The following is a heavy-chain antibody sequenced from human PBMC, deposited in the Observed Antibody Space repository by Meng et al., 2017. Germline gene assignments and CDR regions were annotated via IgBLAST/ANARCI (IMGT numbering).Heavy chain of an antibody. CDR2: MNPNSGNT. CDR1: GYTFTSYD. CDR3: ARGGFDILTGYYAPAPHYGMDV. D-gene: IGHD3-9*01. Sequence: ASVKVSCKASGYTFTSYDINWVRQATGQGLEWMGWMNPNSGNTGYAQKFQGRVTMTRNTSISTAYMELSSLRSEDTAVYYCARGGFDILTGYYAPAPHYGMDVWGQGTMVTVSS. V-gene: IGHV1-8*01. J-gene: IGHJ6*02.